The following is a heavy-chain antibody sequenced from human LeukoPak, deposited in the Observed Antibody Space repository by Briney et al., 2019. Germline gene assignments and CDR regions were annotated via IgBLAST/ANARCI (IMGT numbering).Heavy chain of an antibody. CDR3: ASFYCRNSDCYGGYYYMDV. CDR1: GGTFSTYA. V-gene: IGHV1-69*13. Sequence: ASVKVSCKASGGTFSTYAISWVRQAPGQGLEWMGGIIPIFRTTNYAQKFQGRVTITADESTSTAYMELSSLRSDDTAVYFCASFYCRNSDCYGGYYYMDVWGIGTTVTVSS. J-gene: IGHJ6*03. CDR2: IIPIFRTT. D-gene: IGHD2-21*02.